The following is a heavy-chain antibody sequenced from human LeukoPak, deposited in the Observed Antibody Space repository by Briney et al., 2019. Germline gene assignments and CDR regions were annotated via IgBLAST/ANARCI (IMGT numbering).Heavy chain of an antibody. Sequence: GGSLRLSCAASGFTFSGYAMHWVRQAPGKGLEWVAVISYDGSNKYYADSVKGRFTISRDNSKNTLYLQMNSLRAEDTAVYYCARARYYGSGSYGAPDFDYWGQGTLVTVSS. CDR1: GFTFSGYA. CDR2: ISYDGSNK. J-gene: IGHJ4*02. CDR3: ARARYYGSGSYGAPDFDY. D-gene: IGHD3-10*01. V-gene: IGHV3-30-3*01.